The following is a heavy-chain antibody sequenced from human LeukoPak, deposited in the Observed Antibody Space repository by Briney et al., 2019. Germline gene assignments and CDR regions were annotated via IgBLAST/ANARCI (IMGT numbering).Heavy chain of an antibody. Sequence: SETLSLTCAVYGGSFSGYYWSWIRQPPGKGLEWIGEINHSGSTNYNPSLKSRVTISVDTSKNQFSLKLSSVTAADTAVYYCARGTGQWLVQGFDYWGQGTLVTVSS. CDR1: GGSFSGYY. D-gene: IGHD6-19*01. J-gene: IGHJ4*02. CDR3: ARGTGQWLVQGFDY. CDR2: INHSGST. V-gene: IGHV4-34*01.